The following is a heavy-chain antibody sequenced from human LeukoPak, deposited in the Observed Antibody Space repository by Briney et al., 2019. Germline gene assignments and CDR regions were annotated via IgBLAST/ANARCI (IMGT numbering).Heavy chain of an antibody. Sequence: SETLSLTCTLSGGSITSNQYYWGWIRQPPGKGLEWIVSVYYNGNTQYIPSLKPRLTISVYTSKKQFSLRLPSVTAADTALYVCARGSGDLYDFWSGYSPNNWFDPWGQGTLVTVSS. V-gene: IGHV4-39*01. CDR2: VYYNGNT. D-gene: IGHD3-3*01. CDR3: ARGSGDLYDFWSGYSPNNWFDP. J-gene: IGHJ5*02. CDR1: GGSITSNQYY.